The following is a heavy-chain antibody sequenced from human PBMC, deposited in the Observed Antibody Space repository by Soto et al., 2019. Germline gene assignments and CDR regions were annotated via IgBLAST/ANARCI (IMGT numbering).Heavy chain of an antibody. Sequence: QVQRVQSGAEVRKPGASVKVSCKASGYTFTSSGISWLRQAPGQGLEWMGWISTYNGDTNDAPKFQDRVTMTIDRSTSTAYMELRSLRSDDAAVYYCAIAGAAPYYYYGMDVWGQGTRVTVSS. CDR1: GYTFTSSG. J-gene: IGHJ6*02. D-gene: IGHD2-15*01. CDR2: ISTYNGDT. V-gene: IGHV1-18*01. CDR3: AIAGAAPYYYYGMDV.